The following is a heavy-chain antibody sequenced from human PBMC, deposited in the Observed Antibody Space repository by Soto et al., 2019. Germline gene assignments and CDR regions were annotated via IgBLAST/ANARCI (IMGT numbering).Heavy chain of an antibody. CDR1: GYTFIIYV. J-gene: IGHJ6*02. V-gene: IGHV1-18*01. CDR3: ARGGYYDNVWGKLSDYGLDV. CDR2: ISPYNDYT. D-gene: IGHD3-16*01. Sequence: PAEVAWEASGYTFIIYVVACGLKTPGQGLEWLGWISPYNDYTTYTQKLQGRVTMTTDTSSKTVYMELRSLGSDDTAVYYCARGGYYDNVWGKLSDYGLDVWGQGTTVTVSS.